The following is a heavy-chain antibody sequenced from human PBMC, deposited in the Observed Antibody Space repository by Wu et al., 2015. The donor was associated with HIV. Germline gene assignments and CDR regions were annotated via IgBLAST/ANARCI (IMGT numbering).Heavy chain of an antibody. J-gene: IGHJ5*02. CDR1: GGTFSSYA. CDR2: IIPIFGTA. D-gene: IGHD5-18*01. V-gene: IGHV1-69*12. Sequence: QVQLVQSGAEVKKPGSSVKVSCKASGGTFSSYAISWVRQAPGQGLEWMGGIIPIFGTANYAQKFQGRVTITADESTSTAYMELSSLRSEDTAVYYCARGRVDTAMVRKYNWFDPWGQGTLVTVSS. CDR3: ARGRVDTAMVRKYNWFDP.